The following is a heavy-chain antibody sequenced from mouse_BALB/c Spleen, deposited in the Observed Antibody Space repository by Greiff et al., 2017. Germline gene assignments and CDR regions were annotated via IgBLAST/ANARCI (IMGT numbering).Heavy chain of an antibody. CDR1: GFDFSRYW. CDR3: ARGAYYADAMDY. V-gene: IGHV4-1*02. J-gene: IGHJ4*01. CDR2: INPDSSTI. Sequence: EVKLMESGGGLVQPGGSLKLSCAASGFDFSRYWMSWVRQAPGKGLEWIGEINPDSSTINYTPSLKDKFIISRDNAKNTLYLQMSKVRSEDTALYYCARGAYYADAMDYWGQGTSVTVSS. D-gene: IGHD2-10*01.